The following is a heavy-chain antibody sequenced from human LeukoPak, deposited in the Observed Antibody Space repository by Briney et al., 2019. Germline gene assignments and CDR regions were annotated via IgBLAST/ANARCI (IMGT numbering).Heavy chain of an antibody. J-gene: IGHJ4*02. Sequence: GGSLRLSCAASGFTFSSYAMSWVGQAPGKGLEWGSTITASGVNTYYADSVRGRFTISRDNSKNTLYLQMSSLRAEDTAVYLCAKPIPTVDCSSTGCYGCDYWGQGTLVTVSS. CDR3: AKPIPTVDCSSTGCYGCDY. CDR2: ITASGVNT. D-gene: IGHD2-2*01. CDR1: GFTFSSYA. V-gene: IGHV3-23*01.